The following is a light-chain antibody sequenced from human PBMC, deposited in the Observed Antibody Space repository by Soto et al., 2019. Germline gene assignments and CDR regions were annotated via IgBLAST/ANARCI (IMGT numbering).Light chain of an antibody. Sequence: EIVLTQSPGTLSLSPWERATLSCRASQSVSINYLAWYQQKPCQAPRLLIYGASSRATGIPDRFSGSGSGTDFTLTISRLEPEDFAVYYCQQYAGSRTFGQGTKVDIK. V-gene: IGKV3-20*01. J-gene: IGKJ1*01. CDR3: QQYAGSRT. CDR1: QSVSINY. CDR2: GAS.